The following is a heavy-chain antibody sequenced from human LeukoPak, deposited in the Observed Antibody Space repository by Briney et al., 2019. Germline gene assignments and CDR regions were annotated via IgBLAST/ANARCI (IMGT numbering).Heavy chain of an antibody. CDR1: GFTFSSYA. J-gene: IGHJ4*02. CDR3: AKGEYSSSWYTEVFYY. D-gene: IGHD6-13*01. CDR2: ISGSGGST. V-gene: IGHV3-23*01. Sequence: GGSLRLSCAASGFTFSSYAMSWVRRAPGKGLEWVSAISGSGGSTYYADSVKGRFTISRDNSKNTLYLQMNSLRAEDTAVYYCAKGEYSSSWYTEVFYYWGQGTLVTVSS.